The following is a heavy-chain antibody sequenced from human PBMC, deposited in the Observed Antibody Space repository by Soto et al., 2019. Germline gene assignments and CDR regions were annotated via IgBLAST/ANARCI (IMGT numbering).Heavy chain of an antibody. CDR2: ISYDGSNN. D-gene: IGHD3-9*01. Sequence: QVQLVESGGGVVQPGRSLRLSCAASGFTFSRYAMHWVRQAPGKGLEWVAVISYDGSNNYYADSVKGRFTISRDNSKNTLYLQMNSLRAEDTAGYYCAKEGQYYDILTGYRSYYGMDVWGQGTTVTVSS. J-gene: IGHJ6*02. V-gene: IGHV3-30*18. CDR3: AKEGQYYDILTGYRSYYGMDV. CDR1: GFTFSRYA.